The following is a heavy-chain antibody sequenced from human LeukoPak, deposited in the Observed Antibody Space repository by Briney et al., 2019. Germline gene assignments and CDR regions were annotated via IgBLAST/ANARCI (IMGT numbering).Heavy chain of an antibody. CDR1: GGSISSYY. Sequence: PSETLSLTCTVSGGSISSYYWRWIRQPPGKGLEWIGYIYYSGSTKYNASLTNRVTISVDTSKNQFSLKLSSVTAADTAVYYCAREVGYCSGGSCYSYFDYWGQGTLVSVSS. D-gene: IGHD2-15*01. CDR2: IYYSGST. J-gene: IGHJ4*02. V-gene: IGHV4-59*01. CDR3: AREVGYCSGGSCYSYFDY.